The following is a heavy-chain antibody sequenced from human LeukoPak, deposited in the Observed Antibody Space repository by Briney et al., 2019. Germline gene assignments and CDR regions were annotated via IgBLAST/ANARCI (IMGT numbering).Heavy chain of an antibody. CDR1: GFTFTNYW. Sequence: GGSLRLSCAASGFTFTNYWMSWVRQAPGKGLEWVANIKQDGSEKHYVDSVKGRLIISRDNARNSVYLQMNSPRADDTAVYYCARIGYRSSSFDCWGQGTLATVSS. CDR3: ARIGYRSSSFDC. V-gene: IGHV3-7*04. J-gene: IGHJ4*02. D-gene: IGHD6-13*01. CDR2: IKQDGSEK.